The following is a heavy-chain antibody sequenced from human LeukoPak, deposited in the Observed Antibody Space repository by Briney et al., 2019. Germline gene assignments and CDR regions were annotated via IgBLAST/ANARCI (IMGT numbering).Heavy chain of an antibody. J-gene: IGHJ6*03. CDR3: ARGPITGTNYYYYYMDV. Sequence: GGSLRLSCAASGFTVSSNYMSWVRQAPGKGLQCVSVFYSGGRTDYADSVKSRFTISRDNSKNTLYLQMNSLRAEDTAVYYCARGPITGTNYYYYYMDVWGKGTTVTVSS. CDR1: GFTVSSNY. D-gene: IGHD1-7*01. V-gene: IGHV3-53*01. CDR2: FYSGGRT.